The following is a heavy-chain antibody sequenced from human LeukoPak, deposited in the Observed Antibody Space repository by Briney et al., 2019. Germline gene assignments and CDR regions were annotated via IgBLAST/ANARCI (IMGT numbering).Heavy chain of an antibody. D-gene: IGHD3-16*01. Sequence: SQTLSLTCTVSGGSISSGDYYWSWIRQPPGKGLEWIGYIYYSGSTYYNPSLKSRVTISVDTSKNQFSLKLSSVTAADMAVYYCARVDYSLGGLVDYWGQGTLVTVSS. CDR3: ARVDYSLGGLVDY. CDR2: IYYSGST. CDR1: GGSISSGDYY. V-gene: IGHV4-30-4*08. J-gene: IGHJ4*02.